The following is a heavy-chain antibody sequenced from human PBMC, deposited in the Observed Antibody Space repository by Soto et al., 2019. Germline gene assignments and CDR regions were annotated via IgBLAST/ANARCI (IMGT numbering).Heavy chain of an antibody. V-gene: IGHV3-23*01. D-gene: IGHD3-3*01. CDR1: GFTFSSYA. Sequence: GSLRLSCAASGFTFSSYAMSWVRQAPGKGLEWVSAISGSGGSTYYADSVKGRFTISKDNSKNTLYLQMNSLRAEDTAVYYCAKGTYYDFWSGTPFYWYFDLWGRGTLVTVSS. CDR3: AKGTYYDFWSGTPFYWYFDL. J-gene: IGHJ2*01. CDR2: ISGSGGST.